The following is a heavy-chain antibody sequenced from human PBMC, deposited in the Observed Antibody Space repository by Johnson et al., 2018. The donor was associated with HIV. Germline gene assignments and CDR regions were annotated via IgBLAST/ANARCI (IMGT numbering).Heavy chain of an antibody. D-gene: IGHD6-6*01. V-gene: IGHV3-30-3*01. Sequence: QVQLVESGGGVVQPGRSLRLSCAASGFTFSTYAMHWVRQAPGKGLEWVTVISFDGSNYYYTESVKGRFTISRDNSKNTLYLQMNSLRAEDTAVYYCAKEGLRSSLRSGDAFDIWGHGTLVTVSS. CDR2: ISFDGSNY. CDR1: GFTFSTYA. J-gene: IGHJ3*02. CDR3: AKEGLRSSLRSGDAFDI.